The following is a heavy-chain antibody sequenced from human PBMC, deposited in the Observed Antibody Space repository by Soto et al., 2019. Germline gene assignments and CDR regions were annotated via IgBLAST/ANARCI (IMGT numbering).Heavy chain of an antibody. Sequence: GGSLRLSCAASGFTFNTYAMSWVRQAPGQGLEWVSAISGSGFGTYYADSVKGRFSISSDSSKNTLFLQMNSLGADDTAVYFCATFTFGRPFDTWGQGTMVTVSS. CDR3: ATFTFGRPFDT. CDR1: GFTFNTYA. V-gene: IGHV3-23*01. J-gene: IGHJ3*02. CDR2: ISGSGFGT. D-gene: IGHD3-16*01.